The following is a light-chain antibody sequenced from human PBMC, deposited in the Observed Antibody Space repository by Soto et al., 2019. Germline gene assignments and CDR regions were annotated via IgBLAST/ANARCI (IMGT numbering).Light chain of an antibody. CDR3: QQYGGSPPFT. CDR1: QSVSASY. CDR2: GSS. J-gene: IGKJ2*01. V-gene: IGKV3-20*01. Sequence: EIVLTQSPGTLYLSPGERATLSCRASQSVSASYLAWYQQKPGQAPRLLIFGSSTRTTGIPDRFSGAGSGTDFTLTISRLEAEDFAVYYCQQYGGSPPFTFGQGTKVEI.